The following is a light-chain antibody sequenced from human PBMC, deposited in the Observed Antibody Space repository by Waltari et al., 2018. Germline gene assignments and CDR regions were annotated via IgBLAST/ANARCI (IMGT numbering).Light chain of an antibody. CDR1: QNIATY. V-gene: IGKV1-39*01. CDR2: GAS. CDR3: QHGYSTLYT. J-gene: IGKJ2*01. Sequence: DIQMTQSPSSLSASVGDRVTITCRASQNIATYLNWYQQKPGKAPNLLIYGASNLQSGVPSRVSGSGSGTDFTLTISSLQRDDLAIYYCQHGYSTLYTFGQGTNLEIK.